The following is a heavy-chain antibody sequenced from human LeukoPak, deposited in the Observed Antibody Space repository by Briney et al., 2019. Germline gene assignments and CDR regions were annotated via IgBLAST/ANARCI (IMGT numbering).Heavy chain of an antibody. CDR3: ARSSDSSGWYYYYYYGMDV. CDR2: ISYDGSNK. V-gene: IGHV3-30*03. CDR1: GFTFSSYG. D-gene: IGHD6-19*01. Sequence: GGSLRLSCAASGFTFSSYGMHWVRQAPGKGLEWVAVISYDGSNKYYADSVKGRFTISRDNSKNTLYLQMNSLRAEDTAVYYCARSSDSSGWYYYYYYGMDVWGQGTTVTVSS. J-gene: IGHJ6*02.